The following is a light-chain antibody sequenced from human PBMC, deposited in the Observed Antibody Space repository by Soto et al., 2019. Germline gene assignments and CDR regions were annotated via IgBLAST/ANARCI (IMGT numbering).Light chain of an antibody. CDR1: QSPLHSNGYNY. CDR2: LGS. J-gene: IGKJ3*01. CDR3: MQALQTSFT. V-gene: IGKV2-28*01. Sequence: DIVMTQSPLSLPVTPGEPASISCRSSQSPLHSNGYNYLDWYLQKPGQSPQLLIYLGSNRASGVPDRFSGSGSGTDFTLKISRVEAEDVGVYYCMQALQTSFTFGPGTKVDIK.